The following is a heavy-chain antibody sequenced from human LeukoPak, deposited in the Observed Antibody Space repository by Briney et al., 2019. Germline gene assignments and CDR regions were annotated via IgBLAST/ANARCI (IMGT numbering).Heavy chain of an antibody. Sequence: GGSLRLSCAASGFTFSSYWISWVRQAPGKGLEWVANIKQDGSEKYYVDSVKGRFTISRDNAKNSLYLQINSLRAEDTAVYYCARVGVYYDILTGYRLDAFDIWGQGTMVTVSS. D-gene: IGHD3-9*01. CDR2: IKQDGSEK. V-gene: IGHV3-7*03. J-gene: IGHJ3*02. CDR3: ARVGVYYDILTGYRLDAFDI. CDR1: GFTFSSYW.